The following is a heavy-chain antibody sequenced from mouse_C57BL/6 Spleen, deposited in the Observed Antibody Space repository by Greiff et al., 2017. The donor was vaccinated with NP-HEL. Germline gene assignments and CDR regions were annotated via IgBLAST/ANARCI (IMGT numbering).Heavy chain of an antibody. Sequence: QVQLQQSGAELVKPGASVKLSCKASGYTFTSYWMQWVKQRPGQGLEWIGEIDPSDSYTNYNQKFKGKATLTVDTSSSTAYMQLSSLTSEDSAVYYCARGGNLFAYWGQGTLVTVSA. J-gene: IGHJ3*01. CDR1: GYTFTSYW. V-gene: IGHV1-50*01. D-gene: IGHD2-1*01. CDR2: IDPSDSYT. CDR3: ARGGNLFAY.